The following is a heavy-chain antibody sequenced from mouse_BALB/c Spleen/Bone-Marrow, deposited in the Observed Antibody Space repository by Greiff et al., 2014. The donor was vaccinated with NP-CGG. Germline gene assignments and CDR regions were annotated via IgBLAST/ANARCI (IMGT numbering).Heavy chain of an antibody. J-gene: IGHJ4*01. V-gene: IGHV1-80*01. CDR3: ARGDGNYPFYAMDY. CDR1: GYAFSSYR. CDR2: IYPGDGDT. D-gene: IGHD2-1*01. Sequence: VQGVESGAELVRPGSSVKISCKASGYAFSSYRMNWVKQRPGQGLEWIGQIYPGDGDTNYNGKFKGKATLTADKSSSTAYMQLSSLTSEDSAVYFCARGDGNYPFYAMDYWGQGTSVTVSS.